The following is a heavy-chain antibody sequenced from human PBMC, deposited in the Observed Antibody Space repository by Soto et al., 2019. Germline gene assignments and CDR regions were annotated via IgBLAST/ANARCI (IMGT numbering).Heavy chain of an antibody. CDR2: ISGSGGST. V-gene: IGHV3-23*01. Sequence: EVQLLESGGGLVQPGWSLRLSCAASGFTFSSYAMSWVRQAPGKGLEWVSAISGSGGSTYYADSVKGRFTISRDNSKNTLYLQMNSLRAEDTAVYYCAKVLSPQLRGYYFDYWGQGTLVTVSS. D-gene: IGHD3-10*01. J-gene: IGHJ4*02. CDR1: GFTFSSYA. CDR3: AKVLSPQLRGYYFDY.